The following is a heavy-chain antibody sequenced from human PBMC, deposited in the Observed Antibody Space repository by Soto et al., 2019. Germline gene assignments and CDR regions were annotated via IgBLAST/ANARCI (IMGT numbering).Heavy chain of an antibody. CDR3: ARKRLSVTTGFDP. Sequence: QVQLQQWGAGLLKPSETLSLTCAVYGGSFSGYYWSWIRQPPGKGLEWIGEINHSGSTNYNPSLKSRVXXSXDXXKNQFSLKLSSVTAADTAVYYCARKRLSVTTGFDPWGQGTLVTVSS. D-gene: IGHD4-17*01. J-gene: IGHJ5*02. V-gene: IGHV4-34*01. CDR1: GGSFSGYY. CDR2: INHSGST.